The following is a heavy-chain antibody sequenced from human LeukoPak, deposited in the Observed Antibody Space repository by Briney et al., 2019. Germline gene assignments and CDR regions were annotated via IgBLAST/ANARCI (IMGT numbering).Heavy chain of an antibody. J-gene: IGHJ4*02. CDR3: AKDFRIGYSAHFDY. V-gene: IGHV3-23*01. D-gene: IGHD2-21*01. CDR2: IYENGGTT. Sequence: GGSLRLSCVGSGFTFRSHARSWVRQAPEKGLEFVSGIYENGGTTYYADSVKGRFSISRDNSKNTLYLQMDSLRGEDTAVYYCAKDFRIGYSAHFDYWGQGALVTVSS. CDR1: GFTFRSHA.